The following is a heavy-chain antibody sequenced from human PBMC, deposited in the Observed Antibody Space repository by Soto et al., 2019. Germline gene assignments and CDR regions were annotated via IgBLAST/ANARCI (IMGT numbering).Heavy chain of an antibody. CDR3: ARGYSSSSSGRFDP. CDR1: GYTFTSYD. Sequence: GASVKVSCKASGYTFTSYDISWVRQAPGQGLEWMGGIIPIFGTANYAQKFQGRVTITADESTSTAYMELSSLRSEDTAVYYCARGYSSSSSGRFDPWGQGTLVTVSS. V-gene: IGHV1-69*13. CDR2: IIPIFGTA. D-gene: IGHD6-6*01. J-gene: IGHJ5*02.